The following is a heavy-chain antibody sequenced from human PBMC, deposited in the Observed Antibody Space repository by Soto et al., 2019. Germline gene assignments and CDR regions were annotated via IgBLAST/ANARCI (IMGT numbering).Heavy chain of an antibody. CDR3: ARFSGSYTRGLDY. V-gene: IGHV3-72*01. Sequence: EVQLVESGGGLVQPGGSLRLSCEASGFTFSANSWNWAPQAPGKGLKWVGRSRNKANSYRTENAASVKGRFTISRDESKNSLYLQMNSLKTEDTAVYYCARFSGSYTRGLDYWGQGTLVTVSS. CDR1: GFTFSANS. CDR2: SRNKANSYRT. D-gene: IGHD1-26*01. J-gene: IGHJ4*02.